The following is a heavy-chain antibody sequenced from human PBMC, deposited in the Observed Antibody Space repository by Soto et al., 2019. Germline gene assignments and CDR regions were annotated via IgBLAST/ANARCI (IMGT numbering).Heavy chain of an antibody. Sequence: GASVKVSCKASGYTFTGYYMHWVRQAPGQGLEWMGWINPNSGGTNYAQKFQGWVTMTRDTSISTAYMELSRLRSDDTAVYYCAREWGAQGYCSGGSCYSYALDIWGQGTMVTVSS. CDR1: GYTFTGYY. D-gene: IGHD2-15*01. J-gene: IGHJ3*02. CDR2: INPNSGGT. CDR3: AREWGAQGYCSGGSCYSYALDI. V-gene: IGHV1-2*04.